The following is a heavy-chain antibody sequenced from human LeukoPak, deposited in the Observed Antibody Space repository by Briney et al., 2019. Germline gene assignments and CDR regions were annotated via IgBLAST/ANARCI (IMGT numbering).Heavy chain of an antibody. CDR3: ANLHGGYFDL. CDR1: GFTFSSYA. D-gene: IGHD2-15*01. Sequence: GGSLRLSCAGSGFTFSSYAMSWVRQAPGKGVEWVSAISGSGGSTYYADSVKGRFTISRDNSKNPLYLQMNSLRAEDTAVYYCANLHGGYFDLWGRGTLVTVSS. CDR2: ISGSGGST. J-gene: IGHJ2*01. V-gene: IGHV3-23*01.